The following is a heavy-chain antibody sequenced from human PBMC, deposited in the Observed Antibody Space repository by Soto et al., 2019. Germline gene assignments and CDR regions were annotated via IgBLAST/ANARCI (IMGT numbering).Heavy chain of an antibody. Sequence: SETLSLTCAVYGGSISGYYWSWIRQPPGKGLEWIGEINHSGSTNYNPSLKSRVTISVDTSKNQFSLKLSSVTAADTAVYYCARSLTYYYDSSGYYYDYWGQGTLVTVSS. CDR2: INHSGST. J-gene: IGHJ4*02. V-gene: IGHV4-34*01. CDR1: GGSISGYY. D-gene: IGHD3-22*01. CDR3: ARSLTYYYDSSGYYYDY.